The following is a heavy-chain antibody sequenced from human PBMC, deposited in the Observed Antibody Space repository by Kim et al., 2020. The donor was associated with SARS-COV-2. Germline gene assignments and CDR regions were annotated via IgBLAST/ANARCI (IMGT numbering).Heavy chain of an antibody. CDR2: IYYTTRT. V-gene: IGHV4-61*01. Sequence: SETLSLTCTVSGDSVGSGRYFWTWIRQTPGKGLEWIGYIYYTTRTNYNPSLKSRVTISVDTSKNQFSLNLKSVSAADTAVFYCARGVKNYGPFPLLDYWGQGALVTVSS. D-gene: IGHD3-10*01. CDR3: ARGVKNYGPFPLLDY. J-gene: IGHJ4*02. CDR1: GDSVGSGRYF.